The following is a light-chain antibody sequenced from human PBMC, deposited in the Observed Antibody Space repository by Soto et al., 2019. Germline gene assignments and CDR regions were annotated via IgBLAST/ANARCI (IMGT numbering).Light chain of an antibody. J-gene: IGKJ1*01. V-gene: IGKV3-20*01. CDR1: QSVSSNY. CDR3: QQYGSLPWT. Sequence: ELVLTQSPDTLSLSPGERATLSCRASQSVSSNYLAWYQQIPGQAPRPLIYGASSRVPGIPDRVSGSGSGTDFTLTISRLEPEDFAVYYCQQYGSLPWTFGQGTKVDIK. CDR2: GAS.